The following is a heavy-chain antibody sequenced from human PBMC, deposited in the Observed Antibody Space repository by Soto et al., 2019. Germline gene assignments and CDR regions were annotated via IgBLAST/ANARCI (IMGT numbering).Heavy chain of an antibody. V-gene: IGHV3-11*01. CDR3: ARDPLAYASYFDN. J-gene: IGHJ4*02. CDR1: GFTFRNYY. CDR2: ISNTSDAT. D-gene: IGHD2-8*01. Sequence: GGSLRLSCAASGFTFRNYYMSWIRQPPGKGLEWVSYISNTSDATYYSDSVKGRFAISRDNAKNSLYLQMNSLRADDTAVYYCARDPLAYASYFDNWGQGTLVTVSS.